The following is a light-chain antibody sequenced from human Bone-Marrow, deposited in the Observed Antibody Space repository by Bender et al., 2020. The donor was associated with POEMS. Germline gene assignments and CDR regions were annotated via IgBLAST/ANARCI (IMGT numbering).Light chain of an antibody. V-gene: IGLV2-23*02. CDR1: SSDVGGYNH. Sequence: QSALTQPASMSGSPGQTITISCSGTSSDVGGYNHVSWYQQHPGKAPKVMIYEVSKRPSGVSNRFSGSKSGNTASLTISGLQAEDEAEYYCCSYAVTKNWVFGGGTKVTVL. CDR2: EVS. CDR3: CSYAVTKNWV. J-gene: IGLJ3*02.